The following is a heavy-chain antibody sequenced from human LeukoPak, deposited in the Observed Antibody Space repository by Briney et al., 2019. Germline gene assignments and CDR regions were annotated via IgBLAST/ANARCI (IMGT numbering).Heavy chain of an antibody. CDR1: GASISSYY. Sequence: PSETLSLTCTVSGASISSYYWGWVRQPPGKGLEWIGYIFNSGDTRYNPSLESRVTISLGTSNSQFSLKLSSVTAADTAVYYCARQTNWFDVWGQGILVTVSS. V-gene: IGHV4-59*08. CDR2: IFNSGDT. CDR3: ARQTNWFDV. J-gene: IGHJ5*02.